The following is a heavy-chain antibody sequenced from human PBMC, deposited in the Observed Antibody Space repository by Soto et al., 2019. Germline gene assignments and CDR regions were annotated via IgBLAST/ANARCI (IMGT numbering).Heavy chain of an antibody. J-gene: IGHJ6*02. CDR1: GFTVSSNY. CDR3: ARDVVVVAAAGRGSYYYYGMDV. Sequence: EVQLVESGGGLIQPGGSLRLSCAASGFTVSSNYMSWVRQAPGKGLEWVSVIYSGGSTYYADSVKGRFTISRDNSKNTLYPQMNSLRAEDTAVYYCARDVVVVAAAGRGSYYYYGMDVWGQGTTVTVSS. V-gene: IGHV3-53*01. D-gene: IGHD6-13*01. CDR2: IYSGGST.